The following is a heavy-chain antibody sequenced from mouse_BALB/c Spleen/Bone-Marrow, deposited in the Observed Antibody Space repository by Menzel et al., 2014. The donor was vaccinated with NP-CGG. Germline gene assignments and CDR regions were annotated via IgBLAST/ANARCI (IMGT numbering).Heavy chain of an antibody. D-gene: IGHD2-1*01. CDR2: IYPKNDDA. V-gene: IGHV1-63*02. CDR3: TRHYGNYDY. Sequence: LQQSGAELVRPGTSVKMSCKAAGYSFTNFWIGWVKQRPGHGLEWIGDIYPKNDDANYNEKFKGRATLTVDTSSSTAYMQLCGLTSEDSAIYYCTRHYGNYDYWGQGSTLTVSS. J-gene: IGHJ2*01. CDR1: GYSFTNFW.